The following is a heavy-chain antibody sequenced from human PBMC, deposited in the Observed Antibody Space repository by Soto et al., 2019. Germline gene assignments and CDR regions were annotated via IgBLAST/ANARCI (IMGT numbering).Heavy chain of an antibody. Sequence: GVLRLSCAASGFTFSDHYMDWVRQATGKGLEWVGRTRNKDNGYTTEYAASVKGRFTISRDASKNSLYLQVNSLKTEDTAVYYCSINYYDTSGYSIDIWGQGTMVTVSS. V-gene: IGHV3-72*01. CDR1: GFTFSDHY. J-gene: IGHJ3*02. D-gene: IGHD3-22*01. CDR2: TRNKDNGYTT. CDR3: SINYYDTSGYSIDI.